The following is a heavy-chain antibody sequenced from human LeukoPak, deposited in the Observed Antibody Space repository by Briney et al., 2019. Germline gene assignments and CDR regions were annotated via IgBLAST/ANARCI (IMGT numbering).Heavy chain of an antibody. J-gene: IGHJ5*02. CDR2: INHSGST. Sequence: SETLSLTCAVYGGSFSGYYWSWIRQPPGKGLEWIGEINHSGSTNYNPSLKSRVTISLDTSKNQFSLRLSSVTAADTAVYYCARASGVTIFGVVIPKQTTGWFDPWGQGTLVTVSS. CDR1: GGSFSGYY. D-gene: IGHD3-3*01. V-gene: IGHV4-34*01. CDR3: ARASGVTIFGVVIPKQTTGWFDP.